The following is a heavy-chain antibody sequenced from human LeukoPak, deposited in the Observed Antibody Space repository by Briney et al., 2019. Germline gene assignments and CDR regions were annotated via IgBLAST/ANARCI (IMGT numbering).Heavy chain of an antibody. CDR3: ARDSKSTVERTDY. CDR1: GFTFSSYW. V-gene: IGHV3-7*01. CDR2: IKQDGSEK. J-gene: IGHJ4*02. Sequence: GGSLRLSCAASGFTFSSYWMSWVRQAPGKGLEWVANIKQDGSEKYYVDSVKGRFTISRDNAKNPLYLQMNSLRAEETAVYYCARDSKSTVERTDYWGQGTLVTVSS. D-gene: IGHD4-23*01.